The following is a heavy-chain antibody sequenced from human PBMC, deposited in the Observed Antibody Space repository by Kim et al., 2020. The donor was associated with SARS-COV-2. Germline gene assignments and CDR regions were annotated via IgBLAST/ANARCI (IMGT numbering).Heavy chain of an antibody. Sequence: SETLSLTCTVSSGSISSNYWSWIRQPPGKGLEWIGYIYYSGNTDYNPSLKSRVTISVDTSKNQFSLRLSSVTAADTTIYYCARLPIFNAFDMWGQGTMVTASS. CDR3: ARLPIFNAFDM. CDR2: IYYSGNT. J-gene: IGHJ3*02. CDR1: SGSISSNY. V-gene: IGHV4-59*08. D-gene: IGHD2-2*01.